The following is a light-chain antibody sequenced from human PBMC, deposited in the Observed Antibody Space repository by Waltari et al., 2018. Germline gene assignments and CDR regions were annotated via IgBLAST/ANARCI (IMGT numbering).Light chain of an antibody. V-gene: IGLV2-14*01. CDR3: NSYAGSSSWV. CDR2: DVS. CDR1: NSVVGFSNY. Sequence: QYALTQPASVSGAPGPSFTITCTGTNSVVGFSNYLPWYQQHPGKAPKLMIYDVSARPSGVSNRFSGSKSGNTASLTISGLQAEDEADYYCNSYAGSSSWVFGGGTKLTVL. J-gene: IGLJ3*02.